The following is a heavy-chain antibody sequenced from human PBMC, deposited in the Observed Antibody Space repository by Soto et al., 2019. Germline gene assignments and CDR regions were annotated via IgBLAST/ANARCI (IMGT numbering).Heavy chain of an antibody. CDR1: GFTFRGYG. Sequence: GGSLRLSCAASGFTFRGYGMHRVRQAPGRGLEWVALISYDGSIKYYADSVRGRFTISRDNSKNTLYLQMNSLRAEDTAVYYCANSEYSRYKNIDVWGQGTKVTVSS. CDR2: ISYDGSIK. J-gene: IGHJ6*02. V-gene: IGHV3-30*18. D-gene: IGHD5-18*01. CDR3: ANSEYSRYKNIDV.